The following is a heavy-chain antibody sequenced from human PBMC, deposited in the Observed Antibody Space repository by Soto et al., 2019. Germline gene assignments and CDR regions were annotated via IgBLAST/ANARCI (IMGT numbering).Heavy chain of an antibody. Sequence: GGSLRLSCVASGFTFSSYAMSWVRQVPGKGLEWVSTISDAAGSAYYVDSVKGRFTIPRDNSKKTLYLQMNSLRAEDSAVYYCARPYGGKIGDAPDLWGPGTMVTVSS. J-gene: IGHJ3*01. D-gene: IGHD4-17*01. CDR3: ARPYGGKIGDAPDL. CDR1: GFTFSSYA. V-gene: IGHV3-23*01. CDR2: ISDAAGSA.